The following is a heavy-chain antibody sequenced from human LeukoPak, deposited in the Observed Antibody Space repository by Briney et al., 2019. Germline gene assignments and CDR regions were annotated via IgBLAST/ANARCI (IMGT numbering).Heavy chain of an antibody. CDR2: IYYSGST. D-gene: IGHD4-17*01. J-gene: IGHJ4*02. Sequence: SETLSLTCTVSGDSISTSNSYWGWIRQPPGKGLEWIGSIYYSGSTYYNPSLKSRVTISVDTSKNQFSLKLSSVTAADTAVYYCARQVTTALSYFDYWGQGTLVTVSS. CDR1: GDSISTSNSY. V-gene: IGHV4-39*01. CDR3: ARQVTTALSYFDY.